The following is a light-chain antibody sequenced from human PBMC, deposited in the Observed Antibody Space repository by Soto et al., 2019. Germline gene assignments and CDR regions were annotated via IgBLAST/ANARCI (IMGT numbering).Light chain of an antibody. J-gene: IGLJ2*01. V-gene: IGLV4-69*01. Sequence: QLVLTQSPSASASLGASVKLTCTLSSGHSNYAIAWHQQQPEKGPRYLMKLNNDGSHSKGDGIPDRFSGSSSGAERYLTISSLQSEDKSDYYCQTWDTGISVVFGGGTKVTVL. CDR1: SGHSNYA. CDR3: QTWDTGISVV. CDR2: LNNDGSH.